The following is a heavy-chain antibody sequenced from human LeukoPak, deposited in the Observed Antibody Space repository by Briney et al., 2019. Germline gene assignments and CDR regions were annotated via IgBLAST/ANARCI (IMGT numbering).Heavy chain of an antibody. D-gene: IGHD6-13*01. J-gene: IGHJ6*03. CDR1: GFTFSSYA. CDR2: ISGSGTNT. V-gene: IGHV3-23*01. Sequence: GGSLRLSCAASGFTFSSYAISWVRQAPGKGLEWVSVISGSGTNTYYADSVKGRFTISRDNSKNTLYVQMNSLRTEDTAVYYCAKEGFSRGYYYYYYMDVWGKGTTVTVSS. CDR3: AKEGFSRGYYYYYYMDV.